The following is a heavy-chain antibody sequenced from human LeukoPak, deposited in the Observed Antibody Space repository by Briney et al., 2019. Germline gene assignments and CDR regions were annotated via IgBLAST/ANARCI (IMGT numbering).Heavy chain of an antibody. Sequence: GASVKVSRKASGYRFTDYYMHWVRQAPGQGLEWMGWFNPESGGTNYAQKFQGRVTMTTDTTISTAYMELTRLRSDDTAVYYCASALNSRSSSCWGQGTRVTVPS. D-gene: IGHD6-13*01. CDR1: GYRFTDYY. CDR3: ASALNSRSSSC. CDR2: FNPESGGT. J-gene: IGHJ4*02. V-gene: IGHV1-2*02.